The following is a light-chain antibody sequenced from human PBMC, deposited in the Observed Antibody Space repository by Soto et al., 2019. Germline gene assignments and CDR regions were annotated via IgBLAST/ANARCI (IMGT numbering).Light chain of an antibody. V-gene: IGKV4-1*01. CDR3: HQYYSTPST. CDR1: QSLLYSSNNKNY. CDR2: WAS. J-gene: IGKJ2*01. Sequence: DIVMTQSPDYLAVSLGERATINCKSSQSLLYSSNNKNYLAWYQQKPGQPPKLLIYWASTRESGVPDRFSGSGSGTDFTLTISSLQAEDVAVYYCHQYYSTPSTFGQGTKLEIK.